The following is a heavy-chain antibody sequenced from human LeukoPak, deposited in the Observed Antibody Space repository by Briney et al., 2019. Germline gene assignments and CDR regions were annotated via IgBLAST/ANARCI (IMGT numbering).Heavy chain of an antibody. D-gene: IGHD2-2*01. CDR3: ARDTPTDYCSSTSCYRVSYFDY. V-gene: IGHV4-31*03. CDR2: IYYSGST. CDR1: GGSISSGGYY. J-gene: IGHJ4*02. Sequence: SQTLSLTCTVSGGSISSGGYYWSWIRQHPGKGLEWIGYIYYSGSTYYNPSLKSRVTISVDTSKNQFSLKLRSVTAADTAVYYCARDTPTDYCSSTSCYRVSYFDYWGQGTLVTVSS.